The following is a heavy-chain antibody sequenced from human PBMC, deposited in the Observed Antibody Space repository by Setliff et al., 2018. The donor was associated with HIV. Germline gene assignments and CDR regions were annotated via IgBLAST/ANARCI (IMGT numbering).Heavy chain of an antibody. CDR3: ARDKMEAPAGTKGYYYYYGMDV. D-gene: IGHD2-2*01. J-gene: IGHJ6*02. V-gene: IGHV4-34*01. Sequence: SETLSLTCAVYGGSFSGYYWSWIRQPPGKGLEWIGEINHSGSTNYNPSLKSRVTISVDTSKNQFSLKLSSVTAADTAVYYCARDKMEAPAGTKGYYYYYGMDVWGQGTTVTVSS. CDR1: GGSFSGYY. CDR2: INHSGST.